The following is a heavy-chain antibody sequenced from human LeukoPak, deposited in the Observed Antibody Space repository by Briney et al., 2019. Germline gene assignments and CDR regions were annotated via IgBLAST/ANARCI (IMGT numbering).Heavy chain of an antibody. CDR2: ISSSSSYI. V-gene: IGHV3-21*01. J-gene: IGHJ4*02. CDR1: GFTFSSYS. Sequence: GGSLRLSCAASGFTFSSYSMNWVRQAPGKGLEWVSSISSSSSYIYYADSVKGRFTISRDNDKNSLYLKMNRLRAEDTAVYYCARSGFTYYYDSSGPKPFDYWGQGTLVTVSS. CDR3: ARSGFTYYYDSSGPKPFDY. D-gene: IGHD3-22*01.